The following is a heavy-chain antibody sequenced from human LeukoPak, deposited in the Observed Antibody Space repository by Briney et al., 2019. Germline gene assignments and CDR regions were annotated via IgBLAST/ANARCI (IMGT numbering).Heavy chain of an antibody. CDR3: ATSIVGATGSYFDY. J-gene: IGHJ4*02. V-gene: IGHV1-24*01. D-gene: IGHD1-26*01. CDR2: FDPEDGET. Sequence: GASVKVSCKASGYSFVGYGITWVRQAPGQGLEWMGGFDPEDGETIYAQKFQGRVTMTEDTSTDTAYMELSSLRSEDTAVYYCATSIVGATGSYFDYWGQGTLVTVSS. CDR1: GYSFVGYG.